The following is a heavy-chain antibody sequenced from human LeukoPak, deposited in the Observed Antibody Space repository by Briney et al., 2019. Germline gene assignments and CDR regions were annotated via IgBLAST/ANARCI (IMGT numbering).Heavy chain of an antibody. CDR3: ASGGDIVATEMNY. CDR1: GYTFTSYA. CDR2: INAGNGNT. D-gene: IGHD5-12*01. J-gene: IGHJ4*02. Sequence: ASVKVSCKASGYTFTSYAMHWVRQAPGQSLEGMGWINAGNGNTKYSQKFQGRVTITRDTSASTAYMELSSLRSEDTAVYYCASGGDIVATEMNYWGQGTLVTVSS. V-gene: IGHV1-3*01.